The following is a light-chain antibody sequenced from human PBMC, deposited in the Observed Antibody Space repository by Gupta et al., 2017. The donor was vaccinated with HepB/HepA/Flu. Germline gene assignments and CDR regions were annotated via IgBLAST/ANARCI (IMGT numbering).Light chain of an antibody. CDR2: DAF. J-gene: IGKJ2*04. V-gene: IGKV3-11*01. Sequence: EIVLTQSPGTLPLSPGDRASLSCRASQSINNYLAWYQQKPGQAPRLLIYDAFKRATGVPDRFSGSGSGTDFTLTISSLEPEDFAIYYCQQGSQRPCSFGQGTRVDIK. CDR1: QSINNY. CDR3: QQGSQRPCS.